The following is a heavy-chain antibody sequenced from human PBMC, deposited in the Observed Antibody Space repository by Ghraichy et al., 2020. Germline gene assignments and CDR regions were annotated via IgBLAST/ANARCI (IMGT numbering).Heavy chain of an antibody. V-gene: IGHV4-31*03. CDR3: ATIYSSSWYAVDY. CDR1: GGSISSGGYY. J-gene: IGHJ4*02. Sequence: SETLSLTCTVSGGSISSGGYYWSWIRQHPGKGLEWIGYIYYSGSTYYNPSLKSRVTISVDTSKNQFSLKLSSVTAADTAVYYCATIYSSSWYAVDYWGQGTLVTVSS. D-gene: IGHD6-13*01. CDR2: IYYSGST.